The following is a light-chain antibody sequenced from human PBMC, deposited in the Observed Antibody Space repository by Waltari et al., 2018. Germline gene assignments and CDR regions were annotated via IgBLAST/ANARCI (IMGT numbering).Light chain of an antibody. CDR1: QSLSSSY. CDR2: GAS. V-gene: IGKV3-20*01. CDR3: QQYGSSPPT. Sequence: EIVLTQSPGTLSLSPGERATLSCRASQSLSSSYLAWYQQKPGQAPRLLIYGASSRATGIPDRFSGSGSGTDFTITSLEPEDFAGYSCQQYGSSPPTFGQGTKLEIK. J-gene: IGKJ2*01.